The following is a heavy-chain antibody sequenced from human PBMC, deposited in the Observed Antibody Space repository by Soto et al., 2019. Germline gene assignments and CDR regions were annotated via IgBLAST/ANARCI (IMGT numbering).Heavy chain of an antibody. D-gene: IGHD3-10*01. CDR2: IDSNGGT. Sequence: PSETLPLTCTVSDDSSRSSTRRWFRQPPGRRLEWIGYIDSNGGTSYNPSLQSRVTISIDTSTKQFSLKLSSVTAADTAVYYCVRQGFGRLHGLVDVWGQGTTVT. CDR1: DDSSRSST. V-gene: IGHV4-59*08. CDR3: VRQGFGRLHGLVDV. J-gene: IGHJ6*02.